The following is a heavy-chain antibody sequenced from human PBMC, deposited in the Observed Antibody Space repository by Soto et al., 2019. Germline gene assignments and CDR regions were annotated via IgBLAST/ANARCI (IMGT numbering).Heavy chain of an antibody. CDR1: GFTVSGNY. J-gene: IGHJ6*02. V-gene: IGHV3-53*01. CDR3: AIRKSRPEAVHGMDV. Sequence: EVQLVESGGGLIQPGGSLRLSCAASGFTVSGNYATWVRQAPGKGLEWVSLIYAGGNTYYADSVKGRFTISRDYSKNTLYLQMNSLRAEDTAIYYCAIRKSRPEAVHGMDVWGQGTTVTVSS. CDR2: IYAGGNT.